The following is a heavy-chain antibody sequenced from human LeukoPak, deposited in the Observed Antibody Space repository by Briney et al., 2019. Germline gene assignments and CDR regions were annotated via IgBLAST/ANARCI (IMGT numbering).Heavy chain of an antibody. CDR2: ISWDGGST. V-gene: IGHV3-43D*03. Sequence: PGGSLRLSCAASGFIFDDYAMHWVRQAPGKGLEWVSLISWDGGSTYYADSVKGRFTISRDNSKNSLYLQMNSLRAEDTALYYCAKSRADYYDSRDGFDYWGQGTLVTVSS. J-gene: IGHJ4*02. CDR1: GFIFDDYA. CDR3: AKSRADYYDSRDGFDY. D-gene: IGHD3-22*01.